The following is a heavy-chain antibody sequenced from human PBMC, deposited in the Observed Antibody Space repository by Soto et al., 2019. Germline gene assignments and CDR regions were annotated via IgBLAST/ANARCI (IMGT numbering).Heavy chain of an antibody. D-gene: IGHD1-1*01. CDR1: GYTFSDYY. Sequence: QVQLVQSGAEVRKPGASVKVSCKASGYTFSDYYIHWVRQAPGQGLEWKGWINPNSGGTKYAPKFQGGVTMTMDTSITTAYMELSRLRSGDTAVYYCAREPATAKPEGVDFWGQGTLVTVSS. CDR3: AREPATAKPEGVDF. J-gene: IGHJ4*02. CDR2: INPNSGGT. V-gene: IGHV1-2*02.